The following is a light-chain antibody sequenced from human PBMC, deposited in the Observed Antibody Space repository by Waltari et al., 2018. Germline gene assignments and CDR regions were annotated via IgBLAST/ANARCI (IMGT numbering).Light chain of an antibody. CDR3: QQYGSSPWT. V-gene: IGKV3-20*01. CDR1: ESVPAGY. CDR2: GVS. J-gene: IGKJ1*01. Sequence: IALTQSPGTLSLSPGERATLSCRASESVPAGYLAWYQQRPGQSPRLLIYGVSNRAADIPDRFSGSESGTDFTLTISRLEPEDFAVYYCQQYGSSPWTFGQGTRVDI.